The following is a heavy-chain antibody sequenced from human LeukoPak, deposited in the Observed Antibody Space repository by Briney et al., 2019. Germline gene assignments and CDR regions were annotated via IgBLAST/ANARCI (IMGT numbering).Heavy chain of an antibody. Sequence: SETLSLTCAVSGGSISSGGYSWSWIRQPPGKGLEWIGYIYHSGSTYYNPSLKSRVTISVDRSKNQFSLKLSSVTAADTAVYYCASGSDGWFGELLIPGPLGYWGQGTLVTVSS. CDR1: GGSISSGGYS. D-gene: IGHD3-10*01. CDR2: IYHSGST. J-gene: IGHJ4*02. CDR3: ASGSDGWFGELLIPGPLGY. V-gene: IGHV4-30-2*01.